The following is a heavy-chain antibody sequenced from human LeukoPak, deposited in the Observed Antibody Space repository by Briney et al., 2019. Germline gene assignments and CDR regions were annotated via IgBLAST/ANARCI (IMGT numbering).Heavy chain of an antibody. CDR1: GFSPSTSGMR. V-gene: IGHV2-70*04. CDR2: IAWDADK. CDR3: ARISPATIGHWRGYYFAY. D-gene: IGHD3-3*01. Sequence: SLPRLGNPTQTLPLTCTVSGFSPSTSGMRVSWSREPGGKALVWVGPIAWDADKFSTTSLNTRLTPPKHNTQTQVVPTMTNMHPVDTAPYYCARISPATIGHWRGYYFAYWGQGTPVTASS. J-gene: IGHJ4*02.